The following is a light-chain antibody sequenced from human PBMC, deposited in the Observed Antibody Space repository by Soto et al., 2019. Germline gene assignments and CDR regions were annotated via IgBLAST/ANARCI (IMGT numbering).Light chain of an antibody. J-gene: IGKJ1*01. CDR3: QHYNSYSEA. V-gene: IGKV1-5*03. Sequence: IQLTQSPSTLSVSLGDRVSITCLASQTISSWLAWYQQKPGKAPKLLIYKASTLKSGVPSRFSGSGSGTEFTLTISSLQPDDFATYYCQHYNSYSEAFGQGTKVDIK. CDR2: KAS. CDR1: QTISSW.